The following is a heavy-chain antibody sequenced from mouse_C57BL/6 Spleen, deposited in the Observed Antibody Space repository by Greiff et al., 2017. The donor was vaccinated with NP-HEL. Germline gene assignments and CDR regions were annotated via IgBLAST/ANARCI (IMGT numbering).Heavy chain of an antibody. Sequence: VQLQQSGAELMKPGASVKLSCKAPGYTFTGYWIEWVKQRPGHGLEWIGEILPGSGSTNYNEKFKGKATFTADTSSNTAYMQLSSLTTEDSAIYYCARRETAQATPLAYWGQGTLVTVSA. CDR1: GYTFTGYW. D-gene: IGHD3-2*02. J-gene: IGHJ3*01. CDR3: ARRETAQATPLAY. V-gene: IGHV1-9*01. CDR2: ILPGSGST.